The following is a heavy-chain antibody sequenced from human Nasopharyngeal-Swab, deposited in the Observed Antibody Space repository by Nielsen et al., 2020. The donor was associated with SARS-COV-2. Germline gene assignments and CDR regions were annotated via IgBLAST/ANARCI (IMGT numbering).Heavy chain of an antibody. Sequence: GGSLRLSCAAAGFIFSDYYIDWVRQAPGKGLEWIGRSRNKANRYTTEYAASVKGRFTFSRDDSKNSLYLQMNSLRAEDTAVYYCARTTYDFWEDAFDIWGQGTMVTVSS. CDR1: GFIFSDYY. D-gene: IGHD3-3*01. V-gene: IGHV3-72*01. CDR2: SRNKANRYTT. CDR3: ARTTYDFWEDAFDI. J-gene: IGHJ3*02.